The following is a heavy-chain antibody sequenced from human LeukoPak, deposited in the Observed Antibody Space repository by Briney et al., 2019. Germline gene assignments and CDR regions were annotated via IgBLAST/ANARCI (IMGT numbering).Heavy chain of an antibody. CDR2: IKQDGSEK. CDR3: VRGDYGASVGYYNY. J-gene: IGHJ4*02. CDR1: GFTFSSYW. V-gene: IGHV3-7*04. D-gene: IGHD4-17*01. Sequence: GGSLRLSCAASGFTFSSYWMACVRRAPGKGLEWVANIKQDGSEKHYVDSVKGRFTISRENAKNSQFLQMSSLRDEDTAVYYCVRGDYGASVGYYNYWGQGTLVTVSS.